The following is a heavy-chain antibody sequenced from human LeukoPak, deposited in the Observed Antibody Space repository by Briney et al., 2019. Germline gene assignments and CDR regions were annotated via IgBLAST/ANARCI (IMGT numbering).Heavy chain of an antibody. D-gene: IGHD1-26*01. Sequence: GGPLKLSCAASGLTFSSYDRPWFRQATGKVLEWVSAIGTAGDTYYPGSVKGRLTISRENAKNSLYLQMNSLRAGDTAVYYCARGRGIVGAFDIWGQGTMVTVSS. CDR1: GLTFSSYD. CDR3: ARGRGIVGAFDI. J-gene: IGHJ3*02. CDR2: IGTAGDT. V-gene: IGHV3-13*01.